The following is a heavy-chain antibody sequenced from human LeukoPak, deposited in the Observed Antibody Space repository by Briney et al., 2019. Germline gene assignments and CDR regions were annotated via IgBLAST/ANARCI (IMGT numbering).Heavy chain of an antibody. V-gene: IGHV3-11*05. CDR2: ISGSSSYT. CDR1: GFTFSDYY. J-gene: IGHJ4*02. CDR3: ARDRGSGWQFDY. Sequence: GSLRLSCAASGFTFSDYYMSWIRQAPGKGLEWVSYISGSSSYTIYADSVKGRFTISRDNAKNSLYLQMSSLRAEDTAVYYCARDRGSGWQFDYWGQGTLVTVSS. D-gene: IGHD6-19*01.